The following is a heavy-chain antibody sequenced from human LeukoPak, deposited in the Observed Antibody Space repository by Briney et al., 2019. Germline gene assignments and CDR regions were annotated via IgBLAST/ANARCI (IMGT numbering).Heavy chain of an antibody. Sequence: SETLSLTCAVYGGSFSGYYWSWIRQPPGKGLEWIGEINHSGGTNYNPSLKSRVTISVDTSKNQFSLKLSSVTAADTAVYYCARLLHYYYYYMDVWGKGTTVTVSS. CDR3: ARLLHYYYYYMDV. CDR1: GGSFSGYY. J-gene: IGHJ6*03. V-gene: IGHV4-34*01. CDR2: INHSGGT.